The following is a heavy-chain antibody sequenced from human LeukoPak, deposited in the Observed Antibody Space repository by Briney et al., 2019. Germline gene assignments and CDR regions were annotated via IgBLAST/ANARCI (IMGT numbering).Heavy chain of an antibody. D-gene: IGHD6-19*01. V-gene: IGHV3-23*01. CDR2: ISGSGGDI. CDR1: GFTFSNYA. J-gene: IGHJ5*02. CDR3: AKLPTTGWYAGGNWFDP. Sequence: GGSLRLSCAASGFTFSNYAMTWVRQAPGKGLEWVSLISGSGGDIRYADSVRGRFSISRDNSKNTLYLQMNSLRAEDTAVFYCAKLPTTGWYAGGNWFDPWAREPWSPSPQ.